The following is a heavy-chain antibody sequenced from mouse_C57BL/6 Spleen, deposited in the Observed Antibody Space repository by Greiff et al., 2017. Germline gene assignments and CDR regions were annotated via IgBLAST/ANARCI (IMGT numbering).Heavy chain of an antibody. Sequence: QVQLQQSGAELVKPGASVKMSCKASGYTFTSYWITWVKQRPGQGLEWIGDIYPGSGSTNYNEKFKSKATLTVDTSSSTAYMQLSSLTSEDSAVYYCARAIYYGYANYFDYWGQGTTLTVSS. CDR1: GYTFTSYW. CDR3: ARAIYYGYANYFDY. D-gene: IGHD2-2*01. V-gene: IGHV1-55*01. CDR2: IYPGSGST. J-gene: IGHJ2*01.